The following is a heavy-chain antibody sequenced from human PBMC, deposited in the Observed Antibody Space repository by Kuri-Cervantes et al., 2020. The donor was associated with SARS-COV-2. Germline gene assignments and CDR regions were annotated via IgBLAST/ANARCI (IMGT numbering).Heavy chain of an antibody. D-gene: IGHD3-22*01. CDR1: GFTFSSYG. V-gene: IGHV3-48*01. J-gene: IGHJ4*02. CDR2: ISSSSSTI. CDR3: ASGLLYDSSVIGQAGSPRGGGIHY. Sequence: GESLKISCAASGFTFSSYGMHWVRQAPGKGLEWVSYISSSSSTIYYADSVKGRFTISRDNAKNSLYLQMNSLRAEDTAVYYCASGLLYDSSVIGQAGSPRGGGIHYWGQGTLVTVSS.